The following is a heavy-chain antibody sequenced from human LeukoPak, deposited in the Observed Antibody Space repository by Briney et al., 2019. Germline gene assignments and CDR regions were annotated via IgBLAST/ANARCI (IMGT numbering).Heavy chain of an antibody. CDR2: IYSGGST. D-gene: IGHD2-15*01. CDR1: GFTVSSNC. J-gene: IGHJ4*02. Sequence: PGGSLRLSCAASGFTVSSNCMSWVRQAPGKGLEWVSVIYSGGSTYYADSVKGRFTISRDNSKNTLYLQMNSLRAEDTAVYYCARDRGGPRYYFDYWGQGTLVTVSS. CDR3: ARDRGGPRYYFDY. V-gene: IGHV3-53*01.